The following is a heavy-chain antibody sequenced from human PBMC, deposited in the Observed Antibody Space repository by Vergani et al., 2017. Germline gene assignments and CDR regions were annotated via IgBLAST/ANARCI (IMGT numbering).Heavy chain of an antibody. CDR1: GFTFSSYA. D-gene: IGHD1-26*01. Sequence: EVQLLESGGGLVQPGGSLRLSCAASGFTFSSYAMSWVRQAPGKGLEWVSAISGSGGSTYYADSVKGRFTISRDNSENTLYLQMNSLRAEDTAVYYCAKDQGRSGSYPEVFDYWGQGTLVTVSS. CDR2: ISGSGGST. V-gene: IGHV3-23*01. J-gene: IGHJ4*02. CDR3: AKDQGRSGSYPEVFDY.